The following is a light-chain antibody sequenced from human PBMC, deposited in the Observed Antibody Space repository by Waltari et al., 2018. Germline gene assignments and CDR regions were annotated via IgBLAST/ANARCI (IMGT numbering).Light chain of an antibody. Sequence: EVVLTQSPATLSLSPGESATLSCRASQSISNYLAWYQQKPGQAPRLLIYDASSRATGIPARFSGSVSGTDFTLTISSLEPEDFAIYYCQQRSNWWTFGQGTKVEIK. J-gene: IGKJ1*01. CDR2: DAS. CDR1: QSISNY. V-gene: IGKV3-11*01. CDR3: QQRSNWWT.